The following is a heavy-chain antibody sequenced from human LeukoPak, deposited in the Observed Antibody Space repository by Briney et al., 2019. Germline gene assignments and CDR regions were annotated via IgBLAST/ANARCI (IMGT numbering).Heavy chain of an antibody. CDR3: ARVGSSWLDDY. J-gene: IGHJ4*02. CDR1: GFTFSSYS. D-gene: IGHD6-13*01. Sequence: GGSLRLSCAASGFTFSSYSMNWVRQAPGKGLEWVSSMSSSSSYIYYADAVKGRFTISRDNAKNSLYLQMNSLRAEDTAVYYCARVGSSWLDDYWGQGALVTVSS. CDR2: MSSSSSYI. V-gene: IGHV3-21*01.